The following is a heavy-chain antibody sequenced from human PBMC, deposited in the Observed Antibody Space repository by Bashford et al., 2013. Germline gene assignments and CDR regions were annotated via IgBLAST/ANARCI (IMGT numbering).Heavy chain of an antibody. J-gene: IGHJ3*02. D-gene: IGHD5-18*01. Sequence: SETLSLTCTVSGGSISSYYWSWIRQPPGKGLEWIGYIYYSGSTNYNPSLKSRVTISVDTSKNQFSLKLSSVTAADTAVYYCASLDTAMVTHPAFDIWAKGQWSPSPQ. CDR1: GGSISSYY. CDR3: ASLDTAMVTHPAFDI. V-gene: IGHV4-59*01. CDR2: IYYSGST.